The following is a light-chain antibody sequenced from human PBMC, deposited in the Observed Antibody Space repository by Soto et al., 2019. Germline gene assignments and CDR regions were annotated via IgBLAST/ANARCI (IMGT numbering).Light chain of an antibody. Sequence: EIVLTQSPGTLSLSPGKRATLSCRASQSISSSYLAWYQQKPGQAPRLLIYGASTRATGIPARFSGSGSGTEFTLTITSLQSEDFAVYYCLQYNNWPPWTFGQGTKVDIK. CDR2: GAS. CDR1: QSISSSY. J-gene: IGKJ1*01. V-gene: IGKV3-15*01. CDR3: LQYNNWPPWT.